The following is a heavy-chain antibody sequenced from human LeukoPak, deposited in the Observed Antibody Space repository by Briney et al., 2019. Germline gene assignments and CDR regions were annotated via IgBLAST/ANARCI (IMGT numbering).Heavy chain of an antibody. D-gene: IGHD3-16*02. CDR3: AREFIMITFGGVIDAGYYYGMDV. V-gene: IGHV3-33*01. CDR2: IWYDGSNK. Sequence: PGRSLRLSCAASGFTFSSYGMHWVRQAPGKGLEWVAVIWYDGSNKYYADSVKGRFTISRDNSKNTLYLQMNSLRAEDTAVYCCAREFIMITFGGVIDAGYYYGMDVWGQGTTVTVSS. CDR1: GFTFSSYG. J-gene: IGHJ6*02.